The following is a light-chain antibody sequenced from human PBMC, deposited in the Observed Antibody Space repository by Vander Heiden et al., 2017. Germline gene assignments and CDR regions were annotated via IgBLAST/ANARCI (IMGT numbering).Light chain of an antibody. V-gene: IGKV1-39*01. CDR1: QSITNY. Sequence: SHITHSPSSLSASVADRATITCRASQSITNYLDWYQQKPGKAPKLLIFATSSLQSGVPSRFSGSGSGTDFSLTISNLQPEDFAVYFCLQSHSTPFTFGGGTRLEIK. J-gene: IGKJ4*01. CDR2: ATS. CDR3: LQSHSTPFT.